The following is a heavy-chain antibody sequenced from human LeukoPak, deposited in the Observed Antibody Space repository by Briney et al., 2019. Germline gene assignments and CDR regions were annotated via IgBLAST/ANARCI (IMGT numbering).Heavy chain of an antibody. CDR1: GITFRSSS. Sequence: GGSRRLSCVASGITFRSSSMHWVRQAPGKGLEWLAFIRFDGSTKYYADSVKGRFTVSRDNSKSTLYLQMNSLRAEDTAVYYCAQPDFWGEGTQVTVSS. CDR2: IRFDGSTK. J-gene: IGHJ4*02. CDR3: AQPDF. V-gene: IGHV3-30*02.